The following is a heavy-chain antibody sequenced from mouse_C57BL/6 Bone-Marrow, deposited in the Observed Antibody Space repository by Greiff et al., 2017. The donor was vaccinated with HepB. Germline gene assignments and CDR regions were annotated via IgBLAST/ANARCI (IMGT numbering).Heavy chain of an antibody. V-gene: IGHV3-6*01. CDR1: GYSITSGYY. CDR3: ARGLLWPYFDY. CDR2: ISYDGSN. J-gene: IGHJ2*01. Sequence: ESGPGLVKPSQSLSLTCSVTGYSITSGYYWNWIRQFPGNKLEWMGYISYDGSNNYNPSLKNRISITRDTSKNQFFLKLNSVTTEDTATYYCARGLLWPYFDYWGQGTTLTVSS. D-gene: IGHD1-1*02.